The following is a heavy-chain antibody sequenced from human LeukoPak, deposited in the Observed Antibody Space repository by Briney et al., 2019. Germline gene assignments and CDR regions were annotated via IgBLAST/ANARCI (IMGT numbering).Heavy chain of an antibody. J-gene: IGHJ4*02. CDR3: ASRDNWNQGDY. Sequence: GGSLRLSCAASGFTFSDYHMSWIRQAPGKGLQWVSYITSSTSYTNYADSVKGRFTISRDNAKNSLYLQMNSLRAEDTAVYYCASRDNWNQGDYWGQGTLVTVAS. CDR1: GFTFSDYH. CDR2: ITSSTSYT. V-gene: IGHV3-11*06. D-gene: IGHD1-20*01.